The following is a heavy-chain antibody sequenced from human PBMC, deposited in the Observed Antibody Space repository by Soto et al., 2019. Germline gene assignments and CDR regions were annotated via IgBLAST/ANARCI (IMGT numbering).Heavy chain of an antibody. CDR2: ISYDGSNK. V-gene: IGHV3-30*03. Sequence: GGSLRLSCAASGFTFSSYGMHWVRQAPGKGLEWVAVISYDGSNKYYADSVKGRFTISRDNSKNTLYLQMNSLRAEDTAVYYCARDHGYSSSWYNWFDPWGQGTLVTVSS. CDR3: ARDHGYSSSWYNWFDP. CDR1: GFTFSSYG. D-gene: IGHD6-13*01. J-gene: IGHJ5*02.